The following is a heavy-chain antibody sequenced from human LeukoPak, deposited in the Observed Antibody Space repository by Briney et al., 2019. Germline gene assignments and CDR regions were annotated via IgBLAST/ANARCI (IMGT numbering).Heavy chain of an antibody. CDR3: AKEPRIAAAGYFDY. J-gene: IGHJ4*02. CDR1: GFTFSSDA. D-gene: IGHD6-13*01. CDR2: ISGSRSST. V-gene: IGHV3-23*01. Sequence: GGSLRLSCAPSGFTFSSDAMSWVRQAPGEGGEWVSLISGSRSSTSYANSVKGRFTISRDNSKNTLYLQMNSLRAEDTAVYYCAKEPRIAAAGYFDYWGQGTLVTVSS.